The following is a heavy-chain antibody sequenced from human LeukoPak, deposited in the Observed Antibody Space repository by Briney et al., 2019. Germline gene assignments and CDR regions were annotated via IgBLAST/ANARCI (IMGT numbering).Heavy chain of an antibody. D-gene: IGHD5-18*01. CDR1: GYTFTSYG. CDR3: ARDKEMGYSYGCVGY. J-gene: IGHJ4*02. Sequence: ASVKVSCKASGYTFTSYGISWVRQAPGQGLEWMGWISAYNGNTNYAQKLQGRVTMTTDTSTSTAYMELRSLRSDDTAVYYCARDKEMGYSYGCVGYWGQGTLVTVSS. CDR2: ISAYNGNT. V-gene: IGHV1-18*01.